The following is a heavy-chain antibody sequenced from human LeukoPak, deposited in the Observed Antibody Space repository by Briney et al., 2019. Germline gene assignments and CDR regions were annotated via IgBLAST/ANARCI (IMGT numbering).Heavy chain of an antibody. V-gene: IGHV4-31*03. CDR3: ARNRDGYNSFDY. Sequence: SETLSLTCTVSGGSINNGGYYWSWIRQHPGKGLEWIGYIYYSGSSYYNPSLRSRVTISVDTSKNHFSLRLSSVTAADTAVYYCARNRDGYNSFDYWGQGTLVTVSS. CDR1: GGSINNGGYY. J-gene: IGHJ4*02. D-gene: IGHD5-24*01. CDR2: IYYSGSS.